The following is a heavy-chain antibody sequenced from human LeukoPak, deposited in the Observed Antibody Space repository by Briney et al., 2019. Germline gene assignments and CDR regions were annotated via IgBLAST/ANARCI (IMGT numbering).Heavy chain of an antibody. CDR2: ISWDGGST. CDR1: GFTFDDYA. CDR3: AKDPSGSGSYYGMDV. Sequence: GGSLRLSCAASGFTFDDYAMHWVRQAPGKGLEWVSLISWDGGSTYYADSVKGRFTISRDNSKNSLYLQMNSLRAEDTALYYCAKDPSGSGSYYGMDVWGKGTTVTVS. V-gene: IGHV3-43D*04. J-gene: IGHJ6*04. D-gene: IGHD3-10*01.